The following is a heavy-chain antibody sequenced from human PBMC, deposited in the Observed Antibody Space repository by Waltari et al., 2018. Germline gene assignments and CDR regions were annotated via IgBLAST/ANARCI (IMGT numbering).Heavy chain of an antibody. D-gene: IGHD2-8*02. CDR3: AKRGTSGPALDY. CDR2: RSLDGKKE. J-gene: IGHJ4*02. Sequence: QVQLVESGGGVVQPGKSLRLSCAASGFSFSAYALHWVRQAPGKGLEWVEVRSLDGKKEVYSKAVKGRFTIARDNSKRIVYLQMNGLRNEDTALFYCAKRGTSGPALDYWGQGTLVTVSS. V-gene: IGHV3-30*01. CDR1: GFSFSAYA.